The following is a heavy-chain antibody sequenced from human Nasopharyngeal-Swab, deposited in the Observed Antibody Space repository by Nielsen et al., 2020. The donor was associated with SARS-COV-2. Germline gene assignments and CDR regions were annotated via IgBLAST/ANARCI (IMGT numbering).Heavy chain of an antibody. CDR2: ISGDGGST. D-gene: IGHD5-24*01. CDR1: GFTLDDYA. J-gene: IGHJ4*02. CDR3: AKDMGDGYNPIQGY. Sequence: GASLQISCAASGFTLDDYAMHWVRQAPGKGLEWVSLISGDGGSTYYADSVKGRFTISRDNSKNSLYLQMNSLRTEDTALYYCAKDMGDGYNPIQGYWGQGTLVTVSS. V-gene: IGHV3-43*02.